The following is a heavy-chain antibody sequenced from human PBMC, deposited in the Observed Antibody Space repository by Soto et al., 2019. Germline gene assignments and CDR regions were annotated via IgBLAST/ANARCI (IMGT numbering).Heavy chain of an antibody. D-gene: IGHD2-15*01. V-gene: IGHV3-21*02. CDR3: ASLIPFLRVVSDS. Sequence: EVQLVESGGGLVKPGESLRLSCLASGFTFSDYPMHWVRQAPGKGLECVSTISSCGTYIYHAESLKGRFSISRDNARNSLYLQLDRLTVEDTASSYCASLIPFLRVVSDSWGQGTLVTVSS. CDR2: ISSCGTYI. CDR1: GFTFSDYP. J-gene: IGHJ5*01.